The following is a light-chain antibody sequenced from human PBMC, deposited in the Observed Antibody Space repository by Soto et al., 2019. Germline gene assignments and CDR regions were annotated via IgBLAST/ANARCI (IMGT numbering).Light chain of an antibody. CDR1: DSNIGRNS. CDR2: SNN. J-gene: IGLJ3*02. V-gene: IGLV1-47*02. Sequence: QSVLTQPPSASGTPGKRVTTSCSGSDSNIGRNSVYWYQQLPGTAPQLLIYSNNQRPSGVPDRFSGSKSGTSASLAISGLRSEDEAEYYCAAWDDSLSGVVFGGGTKLTVL. CDR3: AAWDDSLSGVV.